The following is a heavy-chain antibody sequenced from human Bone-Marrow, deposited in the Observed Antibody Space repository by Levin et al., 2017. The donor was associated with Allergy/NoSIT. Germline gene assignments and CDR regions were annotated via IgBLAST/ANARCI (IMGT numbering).Heavy chain of an antibody. CDR1: GFTFSSTG. J-gene: IGHJ6*02. V-gene: IGHV3-30*18. CDR2: ISFDDNNN. D-gene: IGHD3-16*02. CDR3: AKALSGGKIYHHYGMDV. Sequence: GGSLRLSCAASGFTFSSTGIHWVRQAPGKGLDWVAVISFDDNNNYYADSVKGRFILSRDNSKNTVFLQMNSLRPEDAAVYYCAKALSGGKIYHHYGMDVWGQGTTVTV.